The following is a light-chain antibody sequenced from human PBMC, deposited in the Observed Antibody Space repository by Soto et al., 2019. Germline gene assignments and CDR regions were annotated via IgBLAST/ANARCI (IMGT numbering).Light chain of an antibody. CDR1: QSVSTSY. V-gene: IGKV3-20*01. CDR3: QQYGSVPLT. CDR2: GAS. J-gene: IGKJ4*01. Sequence: EIVLTQSPGTLSLSPGERATLSCRASQSVSTSYLAGYQQKPGQAPRLLIYGASSRATGIPDRFSGSGSGADFTLTISRLEPEDCAVYYCQQYGSVPLTFGGGTKVEIK.